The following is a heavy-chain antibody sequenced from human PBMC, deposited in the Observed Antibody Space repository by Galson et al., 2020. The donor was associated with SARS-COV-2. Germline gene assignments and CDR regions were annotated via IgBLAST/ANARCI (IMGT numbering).Heavy chain of an antibody. CDR3: ATSLWALGAFDI. J-gene: IGHJ3*02. V-gene: IGHV4-31*03. CDR2: IYYSGST. D-gene: IGHD3-16*01. CDR1: GGSISSGGYY. Sequence: SETLSLTCIVSGGSISSGGYYWSWIRQHTGKGLEWMGYIYYSGSTYYHPSLKSRVTISVDTSKNQFSLKLSSVTAAGTAVYYCATSLWALGAFDIWGQGTRVTVSS.